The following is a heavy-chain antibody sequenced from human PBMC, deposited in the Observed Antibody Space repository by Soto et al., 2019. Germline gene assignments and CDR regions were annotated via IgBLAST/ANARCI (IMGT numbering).Heavy chain of an antibody. Sequence: EVQLVESGGGLVKPGGSLRLSCAASGFTFSNAWMNWVRQAPGKGLEWVGRIKSKTDGGTTDYAAPVKGRFTISRDDSKDTLYLQMNSLKTDDTAVYYCTTDGALYCSSTSCIFYFDYWGQGTLVTVSS. CDR2: IKSKTDGGTT. CDR1: GFTFSNAW. V-gene: IGHV3-15*07. CDR3: TTDGALYCSSTSCIFYFDY. D-gene: IGHD2-2*01. J-gene: IGHJ4*02.